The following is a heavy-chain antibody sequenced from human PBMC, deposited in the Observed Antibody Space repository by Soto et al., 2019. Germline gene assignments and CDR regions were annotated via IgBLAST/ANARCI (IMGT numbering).Heavy chain of an antibody. V-gene: IGHV4-34*01. CDR1: GGSFSGYY. CDR2: INHSGST. J-gene: IGHJ4*02. CDR3: AREYTYGSNFFDC. D-gene: IGHD5-18*01. Sequence: LTCAVYGGSFSGYYWSWIRQPPGKGLEWIGEINHSGSTNYNPSLKSRVTISVDTSKNQFSLKLSSVTAADTAVYYCAREYTYGSNFFDCWGQGALVTGSS.